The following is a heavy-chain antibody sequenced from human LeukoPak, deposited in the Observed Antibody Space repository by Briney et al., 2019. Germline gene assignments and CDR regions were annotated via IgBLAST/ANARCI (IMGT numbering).Heavy chain of an antibody. J-gene: IGHJ1*01. Sequence: GALVKVSCTASGFTFTNYAISWVRQAPGQGLEWMAWISAYNGVTNYAQSFQGRVTLTTDTSTGTASMELRSLTSDDTALYYCVRGYYEILTGYPRGAEYFHHWGQGTLVIVSS. CDR1: GFTFTNYA. V-gene: IGHV1-18*01. D-gene: IGHD3-9*01. CDR3: VRGYYEILTGYPRGAEYFHH. CDR2: ISAYNGVT.